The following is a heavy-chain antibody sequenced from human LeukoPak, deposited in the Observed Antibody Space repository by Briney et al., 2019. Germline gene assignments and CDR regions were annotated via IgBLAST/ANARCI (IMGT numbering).Heavy chain of an antibody. CDR3: AKSQWLAPFDY. CDR2: ISYDGSNK. Sequence: PGGSLRLSCAASGFTFSSYGMHWVRQAPGKGLEWVAVISYDGSNKYYADSVKGRFTISRDNSKNTLYLQMNSLRAEDTAVYYCAKSQWLAPFDYWGQGTLVTVSS. D-gene: IGHD6-19*01. J-gene: IGHJ4*02. V-gene: IGHV3-30*18. CDR1: GFTFSSYG.